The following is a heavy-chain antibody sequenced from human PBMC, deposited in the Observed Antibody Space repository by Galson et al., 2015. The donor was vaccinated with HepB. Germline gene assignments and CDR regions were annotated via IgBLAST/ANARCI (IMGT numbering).Heavy chain of an antibody. J-gene: IGHJ4*02. CDR1: GYTFTGYY. D-gene: IGHD3-10*01. CDR2: INPNSGGT. V-gene: IGHV1-2*02. CDR3: ARDLDGSGSYYPTPFDY. Sequence: SVKVSCKASGYTFTGYYMHWVRQAPGQGLEWMGWINPNSGGTNYAQKFQGRVTMTRDTSISTAYMELSSLRSEDTAVYYCARDLDGSGSYYPTPFDYWGQGTLVTVSS.